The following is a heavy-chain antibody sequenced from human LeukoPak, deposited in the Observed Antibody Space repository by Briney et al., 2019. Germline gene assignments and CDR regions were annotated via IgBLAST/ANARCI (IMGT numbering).Heavy chain of an antibody. CDR2: ISANGDTT. V-gene: IGHV3-23*01. CDR1: GFTFSNYA. CDR3: VKDFWPARDGGGYYSPFEY. Sequence: EGALRLSCAASGFTFSNYARNWVRQAPGKGLEWVAGISANGDTTYYVDSVRGRFTISRDNSTNSVFLQMNSLRDADTAVYYCVKDFWPARDGGGYYSPFEYWGEGTLVPVSS. D-gene: IGHD3-22*01. J-gene: IGHJ4*02.